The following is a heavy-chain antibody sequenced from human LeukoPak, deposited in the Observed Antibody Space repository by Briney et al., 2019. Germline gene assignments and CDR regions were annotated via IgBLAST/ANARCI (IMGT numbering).Heavy chain of an antibody. CDR3: ARGIGAAAGDY. Sequence: ASVKVSCKASGYTFTSYYMHWVRQAPGQGLGWMGIFNPSGGSTSYAQKFQGRVTMTRDTSTSTVYMELSSLRSEDTAVYYCARGIGAAAGDYWGQGTLVTVSS. D-gene: IGHD6-13*01. J-gene: IGHJ4*02. CDR2: FNPSGGST. V-gene: IGHV1-46*01. CDR1: GYTFTSYY.